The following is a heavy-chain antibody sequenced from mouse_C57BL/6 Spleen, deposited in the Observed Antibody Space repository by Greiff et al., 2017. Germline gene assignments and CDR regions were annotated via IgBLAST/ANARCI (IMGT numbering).Heavy chain of an antibody. Sequence: QVQLQQPGAELMKPGASVKLSCRASGYTFTSSWMHWVKQRPGRGLEWIGRIDPNSGGTKYNEKFKSKATLTVDKPSSTAYMQLSSLTSEDSAVYYCARKGIREGDYAMDYWGQGTSVTVSS. D-gene: IGHD2-12*01. CDR3: ARKGIREGDYAMDY. V-gene: IGHV1-72*01. CDR1: GYTFTSSW. CDR2: IDPNSGGT. J-gene: IGHJ4*01.